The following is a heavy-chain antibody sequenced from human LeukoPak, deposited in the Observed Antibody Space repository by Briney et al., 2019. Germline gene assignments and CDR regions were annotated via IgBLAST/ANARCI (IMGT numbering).Heavy chain of an antibody. CDR2: FDPEDGET. CDR3: ATDSYFYCSSTSCHKGPFSSSWDVGY. Sequence: GASVKVSCKVSGYTLTELSMHWVRQAPGKGLEWMGGFDPEDGETIYAQKFQGRVTMTEDTSTDTAYMELSSLRSEDTAVYYCATDSYFYCSSTSCHKGPFSSSWDVGYWGQGTLVTVSS. CDR1: GYTLTELS. J-gene: IGHJ4*02. V-gene: IGHV1-24*01. D-gene: IGHD2-2*02.